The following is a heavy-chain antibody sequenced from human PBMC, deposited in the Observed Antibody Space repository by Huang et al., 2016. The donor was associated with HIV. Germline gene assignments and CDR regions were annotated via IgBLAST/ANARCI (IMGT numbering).Heavy chain of an antibody. D-gene: IGHD5-12*01. CDR2: ISPSFCTT. CDR1: GGGSSSYA. CDR3: ARSGPRWGLATIWTLVY. J-gene: IGHJ4*02. V-gene: IGHV1-69*13. Sequence: QVQLVQSGAEVKKPGSSVKLSCQSSGGGSSSYAISWVRQARGQGLEWMGGISPSFCTTDDAPRFQGRVTITADESTNTAYIELSSLEYDDTALYYCARSGPRWGLATIWTLVYWGQGTLVTVSS.